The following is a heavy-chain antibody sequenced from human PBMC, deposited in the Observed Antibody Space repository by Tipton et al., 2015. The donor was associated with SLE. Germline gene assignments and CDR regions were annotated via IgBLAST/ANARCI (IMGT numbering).Heavy chain of an antibody. CDR3: ASSNGYSSSWYGPYNWFDP. CDR2: IYYSGST. D-gene: IGHD6-13*01. V-gene: IGHV4-39*07. J-gene: IGHJ5*02. CDR1: GGSISSSSYH. Sequence: LRLSCTVSGGSISSSSYHWGWIRQSPGKGLEWIGSIYYSGSTNYNPSLKSRVTISVDTSKNQFSLKLSSVTAADTAVYYCASSNGYSSSWYGPYNWFDPWGQGTLVTVSS.